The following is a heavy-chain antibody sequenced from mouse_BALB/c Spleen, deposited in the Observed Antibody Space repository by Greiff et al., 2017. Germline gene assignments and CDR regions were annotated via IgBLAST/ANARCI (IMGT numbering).Heavy chain of an antibody. V-gene: IGHV3-6*02. CDR2: ISYDGSN. D-gene: IGHD2-1*01. J-gene: IGHJ1*01. CDR3: ADGNYWYFDV. CDR1: GYSITSGYY. Sequence: VQLQQSGPGLVKPSQSLSLTCSVTGYSITSGYYWNWIRQFPGNKLEWMGYISYDGSNNYNPSLKNRISITRDTSKNQFFLKLNSVTTEDTATYYCADGNYWYFDVWGAGTTVTVSS.